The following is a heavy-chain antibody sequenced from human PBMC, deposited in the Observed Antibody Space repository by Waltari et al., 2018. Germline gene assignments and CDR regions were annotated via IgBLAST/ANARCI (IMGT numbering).Heavy chain of an antibody. J-gene: IGHJ6*02. CDR2: IIPIFGTA. Sequence: QVQLVQSGAEVKKPGSSVKVSCKASGGTFSSYAISWVRQAPGQGLEWMGGIIPIFGTANDAQKFQGRVTITADESTSTAYMELSSLRSEDTAVYYCARDSYDSSGSAPIYGMDVWGQGTTVTVSS. V-gene: IGHV1-69*13. CDR1: GGTFSSYA. CDR3: ARDSYDSSGSAPIYGMDV. D-gene: IGHD3-22*01.